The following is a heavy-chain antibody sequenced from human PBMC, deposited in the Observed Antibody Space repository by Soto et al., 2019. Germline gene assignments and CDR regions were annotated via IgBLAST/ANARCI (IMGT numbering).Heavy chain of an antibody. Sequence: QVQLVESWGGVVQPGRSLRLSCAASGFTVSSYGMHWVRQAPGKGLEWVAVIWYDGIKKHYADSVKGRFTISRENTKNTLYLEMISLRVEETAVYYGERDRNIVVVPAAIADYWGQGTLVTVSS. V-gene: IGHV3-33*01. CDR3: ERDRNIVVVPAAIADY. CDR2: IWYDGIKK. J-gene: IGHJ4*02. D-gene: IGHD2-2*01. CDR1: GFTVSSYG.